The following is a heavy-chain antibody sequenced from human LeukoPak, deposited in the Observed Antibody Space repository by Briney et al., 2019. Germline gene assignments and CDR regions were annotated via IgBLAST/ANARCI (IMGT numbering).Heavy chain of an antibody. CDR3: ARHYGP. D-gene: IGHD3-10*01. V-gene: IGHV4-39*01. CDR1: GGSISSYY. Sequence: PSETLSLTCTVSGGSISSYYWSWIRQPPGRGLEWIGSIYDSGSTYYNPSLKSRVTISVDTSKNQFSLKLNSVTAADTAVYYCARHYGPWGQGTLVTVSS. J-gene: IGHJ5*02. CDR2: IYDSGST.